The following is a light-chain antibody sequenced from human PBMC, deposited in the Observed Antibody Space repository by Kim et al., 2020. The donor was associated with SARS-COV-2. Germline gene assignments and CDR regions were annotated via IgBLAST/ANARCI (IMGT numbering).Light chain of an antibody. CDR3: NSRDSSGNHPADWV. CDR2: GKN. Sequence: SSELTQDPAVSVALGQTVRITCQGDSLRSYYASWYQQKPGQAPVLVIYGKNNRPSGIPDRFSGSSSGNTASLTITGAQAEDEADYYCNSRDSSGNHPADWVFGGGTKVTVL. J-gene: IGLJ3*02. CDR1: SLRSYY. V-gene: IGLV3-19*01.